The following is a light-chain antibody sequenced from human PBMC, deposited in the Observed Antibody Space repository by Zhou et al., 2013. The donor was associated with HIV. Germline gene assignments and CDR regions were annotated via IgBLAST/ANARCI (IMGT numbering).Light chain of an antibody. J-gene: IGKJ1*01. Sequence: EIVLTQSPATLSLSPGERATLSCRASQSISNYLAWYQQKPGQSPRLLIYGASGRATGIPDRFSGSGSGTDFTLTISRLEPEDFAVYYCQQYGISPRTFGQGTKVEIK. V-gene: IGKV3-20*01. CDR3: QQYGISPRT. CDR2: GAS. CDR1: QSISNY.